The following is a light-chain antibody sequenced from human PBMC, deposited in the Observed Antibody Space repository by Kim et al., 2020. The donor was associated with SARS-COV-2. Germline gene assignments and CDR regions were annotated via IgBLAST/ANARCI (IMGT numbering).Light chain of an antibody. J-gene: IGKJ4*01. CDR2: SAS. V-gene: IGKV3-20*01. CDR3: QQYGNLPLT. CDR1: QSVATD. Sequence: SLSPGESGTLSCRASQSVATDLAWYQVKTGQAPRLLISSASTRATGIPDRFSGRGSGTDFTLTINRLEPEDFAVYYCQQYGNLPLTFGGGTKLEI.